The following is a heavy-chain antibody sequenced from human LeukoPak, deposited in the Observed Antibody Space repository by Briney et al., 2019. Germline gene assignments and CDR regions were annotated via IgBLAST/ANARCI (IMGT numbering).Heavy chain of an antibody. D-gene: IGHD2/OR15-2a*01. J-gene: IGHJ4*02. Sequence: SETLSLTCSVSGGSIISTNYYWGWIRQPPGKGLEWIGTIYYSGDSYYNPSLKSRASISVDTSKNRFSLSVNSVTAADTAVYFCARHENIIMVPTAHAFDYWGQGALVTVSS. CDR1: GGSIISTNYY. CDR2: IYYSGDS. V-gene: IGHV4-39*01. CDR3: ARHENIIMVPTAHAFDY.